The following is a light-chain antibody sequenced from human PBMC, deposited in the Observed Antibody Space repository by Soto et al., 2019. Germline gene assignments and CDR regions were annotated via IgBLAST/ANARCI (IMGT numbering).Light chain of an antibody. CDR3: QQYGDWPPET. Sequence: EIVMTRSPATLSASPGERATLSCRASQSVSFNLAWYQQKPGQAPRLLIYGASTRATGIPDRFSGSGSGTEFTLTISSLQSEDFAVYYCQQYGDWPPETFGQGTKVEIK. CDR2: GAS. CDR1: QSVSFN. J-gene: IGKJ1*01. V-gene: IGKV3-15*01.